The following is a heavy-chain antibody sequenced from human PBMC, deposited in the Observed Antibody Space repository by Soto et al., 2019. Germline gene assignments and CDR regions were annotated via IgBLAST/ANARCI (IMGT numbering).Heavy chain of an antibody. V-gene: IGHV3-53*01. Sequence: GGSLRISCAASGHSVRYSYLSWVRQAPGKGLEWVSIIYSGGETYYADSLKGRFTISRDSSNNMLYLQMNNLRAEDTAVYYCARDSISYGPGVNDYWGQGT. CDR3: ARDSISYGPGVNDY. D-gene: IGHD4-17*01. J-gene: IGHJ4*02. CDR2: IYSGGET. CDR1: GHSVRYSY.